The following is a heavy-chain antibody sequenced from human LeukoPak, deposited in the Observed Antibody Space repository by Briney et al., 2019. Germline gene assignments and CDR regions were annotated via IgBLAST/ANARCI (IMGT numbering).Heavy chain of an antibody. D-gene: IGHD3-22*01. J-gene: IGHJ4*02. CDR2: INSDGSTT. CDR1: GFTFISYW. CDR3: ARGHHYYDSSAYYY. Sequence: GGSLRLSCAASGFTFISYWMHWVRQAPGQGLLCVSRINSDGSTTSYAASVKGRFTISRDTAKNTLYLQMNSLRAEDTAVYYCARGHHYYDSSAYYYWGQGTLVTVSS. V-gene: IGHV3-74*01.